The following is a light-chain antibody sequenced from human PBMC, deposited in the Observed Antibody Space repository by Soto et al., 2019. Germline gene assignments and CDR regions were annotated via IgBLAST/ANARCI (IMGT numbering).Light chain of an antibody. Sequence: QSVLTQPPSASGSPGQSVAISCAGTSSDVGGYNYVSWYQQHPGKAPKLMIYEVNKRPSGVPDRFSGSKSGNTASLIVSGLQAEDEDDYYCSSYAGSSNVFGTGTKVTVL. V-gene: IGLV2-8*01. CDR2: EVN. J-gene: IGLJ1*01. CDR3: SSYAGSSNV. CDR1: SSDVGGYNY.